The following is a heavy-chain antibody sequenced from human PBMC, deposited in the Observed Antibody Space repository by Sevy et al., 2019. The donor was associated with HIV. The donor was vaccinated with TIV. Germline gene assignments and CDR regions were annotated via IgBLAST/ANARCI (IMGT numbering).Heavy chain of an antibody. CDR3: ARDSPGYGGYDH. V-gene: IGHV3-7*01. CDR1: GFTFTTYW. J-gene: IGHJ5*02. Sequence: GGSLRLSCAASGFTFTTYWMTWVRQAPGQGLEWVANIKEDGSAKYYVDSVKGRFTISRDNAKNSLYLQVNSRRAEDTAVYYCARDSPGYGGYDHWGQGTLVTVSS. CDR2: IKEDGSAK. D-gene: IGHD5-12*01.